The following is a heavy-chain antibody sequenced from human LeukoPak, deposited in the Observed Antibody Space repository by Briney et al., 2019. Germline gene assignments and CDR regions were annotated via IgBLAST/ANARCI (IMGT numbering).Heavy chain of an antibody. CDR3: AKVGALVSGWLDAFDI. D-gene: IGHD6-19*01. CDR2: ISWNSGSI. Sequence: GGSLRLSCAASGFTFDDYAMHWVRQAPGKGLEWVSGISWNSGSIGYADSVKGRFTISRDNAKSSLYLQMNSLRAEDTALYYCAKVGALVSGWLDAFDIWGQGTMVTVSS. CDR1: GFTFDDYA. V-gene: IGHV3-9*01. J-gene: IGHJ3*02.